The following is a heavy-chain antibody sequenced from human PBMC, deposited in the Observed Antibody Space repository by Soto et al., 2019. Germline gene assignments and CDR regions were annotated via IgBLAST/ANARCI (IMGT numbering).Heavy chain of an antibody. CDR2: INTAGSTK. J-gene: IGHJ6*02. CDR3: ARAERSSPACLRAYYSYGLDV. CDR1: GFAFSNFG. V-gene: IGHV3-48*03. Sequence: GGALSLPGAAAGFAFSNFGMQWVRQAPGKGLEWVSYINTAGSTKYYAESVKGRFTISRDNARNSLFLQMNSLRAEDTAVYYCARAERSSPACLRAYYSYGLDVWGQGSTVTVSS. D-gene: IGHD1-1*01.